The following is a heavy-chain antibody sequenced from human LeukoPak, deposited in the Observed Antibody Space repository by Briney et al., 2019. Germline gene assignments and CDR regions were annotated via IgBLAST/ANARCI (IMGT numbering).Heavy chain of an antibody. CDR2: ISPNSGRT. Sequence: GASVKVSCKASDDTFTTYRVSWVRQATWVRQAPGQGLEWMGWISPNSGRTNYAQKFQGRLTMTTDTSTNTAYLDLRSLRSDDTAIYYCALSYFDRSGYFHWGQGTLVAVSS. CDR3: ALSYFDRSGYFH. V-gene: IGHV1-18*01. D-gene: IGHD3-22*01. CDR1: DDTFTTYR. J-gene: IGHJ4*02.